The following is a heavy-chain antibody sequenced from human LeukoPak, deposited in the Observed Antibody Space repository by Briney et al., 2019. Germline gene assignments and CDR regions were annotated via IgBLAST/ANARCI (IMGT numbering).Heavy chain of an antibody. CDR3: AKSYYDSSAYYGATDY. Sequence: PGGSLRLSCAASGFTFSSYGMHWVRQAPGKGLEWVAVISYDGSKKYYVDSVKGRFTISRDNSKNTLYLQMNSLRAEDTAVYYCAKSYYDSSAYYGATDYWGQGTLVTVSS. J-gene: IGHJ4*02. CDR1: GFTFSSYG. D-gene: IGHD3-22*01. V-gene: IGHV3-30*18. CDR2: ISYDGSKK.